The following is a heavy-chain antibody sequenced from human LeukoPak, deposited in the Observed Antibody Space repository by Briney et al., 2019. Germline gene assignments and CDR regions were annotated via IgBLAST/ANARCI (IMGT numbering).Heavy chain of an antibody. CDR3: AKDMSGSGSYYERKYYYYYYMDV. D-gene: IGHD3-10*01. V-gene: IGHV3-9*01. Sequence: GRSLRLSCAASGFTFDDYAMHWLRPAPGKGLEWVSGISWNSGSIGYADSVKGRFTISRDNAKNSLYLQMNSLRAEDTALYYCAKDMSGSGSYYERKYYYYYYMDVWGKGTTVTVSS. J-gene: IGHJ6*03. CDR2: ISWNSGSI. CDR1: GFTFDDYA.